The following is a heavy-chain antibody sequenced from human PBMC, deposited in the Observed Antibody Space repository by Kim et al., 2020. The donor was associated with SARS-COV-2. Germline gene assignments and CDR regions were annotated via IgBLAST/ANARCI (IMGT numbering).Heavy chain of an antibody. CDR1: GGSISSSNW. CDR3: ARGTVVAYYYYGMDV. J-gene: IGHJ6*02. Sequence: SETLSLTCAVSGGSISSSNWWSWVRQPPGKGLEWIGEIYHSGSTNYNPSLKSRVTISVDKSKNQFSLKLSSVTAADTAVYYCARGTVVAYYYYGMDVWGQGTTVTVSS. V-gene: IGHV4-4*02. D-gene: IGHD2-15*01. CDR2: IYHSGST.